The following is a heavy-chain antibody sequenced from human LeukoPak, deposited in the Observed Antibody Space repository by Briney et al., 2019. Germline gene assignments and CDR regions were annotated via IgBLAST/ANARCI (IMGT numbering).Heavy chain of an antibody. J-gene: IGHJ4*02. CDR3: ARGSNSGRGALDF. CDR1: GFTFRSYS. Sequence: PGGCLRLSCAASGFTFRSYSMNWVRQAPGKGLEWVSYISSSNSTIYYRDSVKGRFTISRDNAENSLYLQMNSLRAEDTAVYYCARGSNSGRGALDFWGQGTLVTVSS. V-gene: IGHV3-48*04. CDR2: ISSSNSTI. D-gene: IGHD3-10*02.